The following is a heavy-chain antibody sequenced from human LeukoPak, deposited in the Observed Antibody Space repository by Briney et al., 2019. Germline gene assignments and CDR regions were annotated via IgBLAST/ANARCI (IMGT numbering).Heavy chain of an antibody. CDR3: ARDYCSSTSCLFDY. D-gene: IGHD2-2*01. V-gene: IGHV1-2*06. CDR2: INPNSGDT. Sequence: ASVKVSFTASGYTFTGYHMHWVRQAPGQGLEWMGRINPNSGDTNYAQKFQGRVTMTRDTSISTAYMELSRLRSDDTAVYYCARDYCSSTSCLFDYWGQGTLVTVSS. CDR1: GYTFTGYH. J-gene: IGHJ4*02.